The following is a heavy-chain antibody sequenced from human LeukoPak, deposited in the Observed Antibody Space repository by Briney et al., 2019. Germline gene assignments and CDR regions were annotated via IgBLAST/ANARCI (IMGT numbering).Heavy chain of an antibody. V-gene: IGHV1-46*01. Sequence: GASVKVSCKASGYTFTSYYMHWVRQAPGQGLEWMGIINPSGGTSYAQKLQGRITMTRDTSTSTLYVELSSLTSEDTAVYYCAREGVAGTGLDFWGQGTLVTVSS. D-gene: IGHD6-13*01. CDR1: GYTFTSYY. J-gene: IGHJ4*02. CDR3: AREGVAGTGLDF. CDR2: INPSGGT.